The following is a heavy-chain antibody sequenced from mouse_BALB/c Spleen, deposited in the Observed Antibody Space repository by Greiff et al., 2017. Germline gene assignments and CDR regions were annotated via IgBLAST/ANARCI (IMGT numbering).Heavy chain of an antibody. D-gene: IGHD4-1*01. Sequence: QVQLQQSGAELVRPGTSVKVSCKASGYAFTNYLIEWVKQRPGQGLEWIGVINPGSGGTNYNEKFKGKATLTADKSSSTAYMQLSSLTSDDSAVYFCARRGLTGTVPFAYWGQGTLVTVSA. CDR3: ARRGLTGTVPFAY. V-gene: IGHV1-54*01. CDR1: GYAFTNYL. CDR2: INPGSGGT. J-gene: IGHJ3*01.